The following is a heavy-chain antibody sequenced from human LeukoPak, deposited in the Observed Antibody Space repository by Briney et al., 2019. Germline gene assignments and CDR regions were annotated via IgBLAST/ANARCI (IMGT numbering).Heavy chain of an antibody. CDR2: ISSSSSYI. Sequence: GGSLRLSCEASGFTFITYTMNWVRQAPGKGLEWVSSISSSSSYIYYADSVRGRFTISRDNSKNTLHLQMISLRAEDTAVYYCARDQGAWGYGYNFDYWGQGTLVTVSS. D-gene: IGHD3-16*01. CDR3: ARDQGAWGYGYNFDY. J-gene: IGHJ4*02. V-gene: IGHV3-21*01. CDR1: GFTFITYT.